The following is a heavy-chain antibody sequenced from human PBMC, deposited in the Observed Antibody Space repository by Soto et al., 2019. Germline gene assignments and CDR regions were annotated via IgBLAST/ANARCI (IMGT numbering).Heavy chain of an antibody. CDR2: IWYGGTT. V-gene: IGHV3-33*01. CDR1: GIIFEAHA. CDR3: VRVRNNADKRLDV. J-gene: IGHJ6*02. Sequence: QEVLVESGGGVVRPGNSPRLSCVTSGIIFEAHAFHWVRQAPGKGLKWVALIWYGGTTYYEDSVQGRFSISRDNSRKTVFLQMNHLRPDDSGVYYCVRVRNNADKRLDVWGQGTTVSVSS. D-gene: IGHD2-8*01.